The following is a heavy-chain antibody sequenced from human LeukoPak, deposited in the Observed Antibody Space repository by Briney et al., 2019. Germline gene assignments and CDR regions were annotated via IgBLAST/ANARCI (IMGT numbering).Heavy chain of an antibody. V-gene: IGHV4-59*01. CDR2: IYYSGST. CDR3: ASYTTSRYCSSTSCYRAFDI. D-gene: IGHD2-2*01. Sequence: SKTLSLTCTVSGGSISSYYWSWIRQPPGKGLEWIGYIYYSGSTNYNPSLKSRVTISVDTSKNQFSLKLSSVTAADTAVYYCASYTTSRYCSSTSCYRAFDIWGQGTVVTVSS. CDR1: GGSISSYY. J-gene: IGHJ3*02.